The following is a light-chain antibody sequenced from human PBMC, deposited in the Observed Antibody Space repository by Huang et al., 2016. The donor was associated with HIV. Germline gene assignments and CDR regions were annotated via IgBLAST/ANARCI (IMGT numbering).Light chain of an antibody. Sequence: DIIMTQSPDSLAVSLGERATLNCRSSQSVYSSSTSKDNMAWFQQKPGQPPRLLLFWASTREAGGPYRFSGSGSGTHFTLTIANLEAEDAAIYYCQQYYSSPQTFGQGTRVEVK. CDR1: QSVYSSSTSKDN. V-gene: IGKV4-1*01. CDR2: WAS. J-gene: IGKJ1*01. CDR3: QQYYSSPQT.